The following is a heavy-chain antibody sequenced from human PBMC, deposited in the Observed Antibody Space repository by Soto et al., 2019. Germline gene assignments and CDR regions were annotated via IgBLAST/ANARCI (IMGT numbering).Heavy chain of an antibody. J-gene: IGHJ4*02. Sequence: SETLSLTCTVSGGSISSSNYYWGCIRQTPGKGLEWIGSIYYSGNTYYNPSLKRRAIISADTSKNQFFVKLRSVTAADTAVYYWARNRSIRFLGVGFKRFYFDYWGKGALVTVS. CDR2: IYYSGNT. CDR1: GGSISSSNYY. V-gene: IGHV4-39*01. D-gene: IGHD3-16*01. CDR3: ARNRSIRFLGVGFKRFYFDY.